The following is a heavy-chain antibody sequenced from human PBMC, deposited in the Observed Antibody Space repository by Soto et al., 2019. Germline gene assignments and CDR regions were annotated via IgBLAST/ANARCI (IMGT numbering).Heavy chain of an antibody. J-gene: IGHJ4*02. CDR3: ARYASGHYFDY. CDR2: IIPIFGTA. CDR1: GGTFSRYA. V-gene: IGHV1-69*01. Sequence: QVQLVQSGAEVKKPGSSVKVSCKASGGTFSRYAISWVRQAPGQGLEWMGGIIPIFGTANYAQKFQGRVTITADESTSTAFMELSSLRSEDTAVYYCARYASGHYFDYWGRGTLVTVSS. D-gene: IGHD3-10*01.